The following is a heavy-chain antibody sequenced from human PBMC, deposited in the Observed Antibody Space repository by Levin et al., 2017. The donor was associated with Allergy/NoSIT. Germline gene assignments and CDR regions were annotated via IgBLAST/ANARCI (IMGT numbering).Heavy chain of an antibody. J-gene: IGHJ4*02. CDR2: INWNRDKI. Sequence: PGGSLRLSCAASGFTFGDYAMHWVRQAPGKGLEWVSGINWNRDKIGYADSVRARFTISRDNAKNSLYLQMNSLGPEDTALYYCAKGLNWGSPNTFDYWGQGPLVTVSS. V-gene: IGHV3-9*01. CDR3: AKGLNWGSPNTFDY. CDR1: GFTFGDYA. D-gene: IGHD7-27*01.